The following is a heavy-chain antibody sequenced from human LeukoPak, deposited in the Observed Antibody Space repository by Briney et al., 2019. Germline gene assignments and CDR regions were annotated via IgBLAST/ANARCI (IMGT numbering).Heavy chain of an antibody. CDR3: ARDTPSTVVVPDNWFDP. CDR2: ISAYNGNT. J-gene: IGHJ5*02. CDR1: GYTFTSYG. V-gene: IGHV1-18*01. D-gene: IGHD2-2*01. Sequence: ASVKVSCKASGYTFTSYGISWVRQAPGQGLEWMGWISAYNGNTNYAQKLQGRVTMTTDTSTSTAYMELRSLRSDDTAVYYCARDTPSTVVVPDNWFDPWGQGTPVTVSS.